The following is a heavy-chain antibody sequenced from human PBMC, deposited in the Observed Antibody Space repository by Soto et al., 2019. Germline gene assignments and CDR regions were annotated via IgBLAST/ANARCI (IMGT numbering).Heavy chain of an antibody. CDR2: IYYSGST. CDR3: ARIRGLGEVSPYFDH. Sequence: SETLSLTCTVSGGSISSGGYYWSWIRQHPGKGLEWIGYIYYSGSTYYNPSLKSRVTISVDTSKNQFSLKLSSVTAADTAVYYCARIRGLGEVSPYFDHWGQGVRVTVSS. J-gene: IGHJ4*02. V-gene: IGHV4-31*03. CDR1: GGSISSGGYY. D-gene: IGHD3-16*01.